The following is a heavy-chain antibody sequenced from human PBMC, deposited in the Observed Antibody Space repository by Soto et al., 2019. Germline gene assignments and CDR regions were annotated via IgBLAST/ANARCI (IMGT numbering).Heavy chain of an antibody. Sequence: QVQLVESGGGVVQPGRSLRLSCVASGFSFSNHGMHWVRQAPGKGLEWVAVIWYDGSNEYYADSVKGRFTISRDNSKNTVYLQINSLRAEDTAVYYCVRGNGYINGRLDYWGQGTLVTVAS. D-gene: IGHD5-18*01. J-gene: IGHJ4*02. V-gene: IGHV3-33*01. CDR2: IWYDGSNE. CDR1: GFSFSNHG. CDR3: VRGNGYINGRLDY.